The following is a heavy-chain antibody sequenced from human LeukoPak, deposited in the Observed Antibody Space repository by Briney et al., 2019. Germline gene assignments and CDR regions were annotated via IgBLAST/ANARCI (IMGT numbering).Heavy chain of an antibody. J-gene: IGHJ4*02. CDR1: GGSISSYY. CDR2: IYTSGST. V-gene: IGHV4-4*07. CDR3: ARESSIAARQGNFDY. D-gene: IGHD6-6*01. Sequence: SETLSLTCTASGGSISSYYWSWIRQPAGKGLEWIGRIYTSGSTNYNPSLKSRVTMSVDTSKNQFSLKLSSVTAADTAVYYCARESSIAARQGNFDYWGQGTLVTVSS.